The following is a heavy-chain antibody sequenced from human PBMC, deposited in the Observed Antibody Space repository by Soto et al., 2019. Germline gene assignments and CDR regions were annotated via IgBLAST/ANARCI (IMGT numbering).Heavy chain of an antibody. D-gene: IGHD2-2*01. CDR2: ISGSGGST. J-gene: IGHJ4*02. Sequence: PGVSLRLSCAASGFTFNNYDMSWVRQAPGKGLEWVSTISGSGGSTYYTDSVKGRFTISRDNSKNTLYLQMNNLRADDTAVYFCAKRPAAIGAFDYWGQGTLVTVSS. V-gene: IGHV3-23*01. CDR1: GFTFNNYD. CDR3: AKRPAAIGAFDY.